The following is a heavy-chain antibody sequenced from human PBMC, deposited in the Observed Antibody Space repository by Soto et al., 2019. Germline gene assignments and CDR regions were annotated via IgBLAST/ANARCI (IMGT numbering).Heavy chain of an antibody. J-gene: IGHJ6*02. V-gene: IGHV4-31*03. CDR1: GGSISSGGYY. CDR3: ARRSYYYGMDV. CDR2: IYYSGST. Sequence: ASETLSLTCTVSGGSISSGGYYWSWIRQHPGKGLEWIGYIYYSGSTYYNPSLKSRVTISVDTSKNQFSLKLSSVTAADTAVYYCARRSYYYGMDVWGQGTTVTVSS.